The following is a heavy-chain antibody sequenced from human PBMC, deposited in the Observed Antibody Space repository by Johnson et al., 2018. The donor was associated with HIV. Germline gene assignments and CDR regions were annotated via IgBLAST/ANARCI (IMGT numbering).Heavy chain of an antibody. CDR1: GFTVSSNY. V-gene: IGHV3-66*01. CDR2: IYSGGST. CDR3: ARGGADSSTGASDAAFDI. Sequence: VQLVESGGGLVQPGGSLRLSCAASGFTVSSNYMSWVRQAPGKGLEWVSVIYSGGSTGYADSVKARFTISRDNAKNTLYLQMKSLRAEDTAVYYCARGGADSSTGASDAAFDIWGQGTMVTVSS. D-gene: IGHD6-13*01. J-gene: IGHJ3*02.